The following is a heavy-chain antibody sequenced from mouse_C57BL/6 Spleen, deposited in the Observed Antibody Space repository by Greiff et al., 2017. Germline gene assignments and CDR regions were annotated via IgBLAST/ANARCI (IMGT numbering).Heavy chain of an antibody. V-gene: IGHV1-15*01. D-gene: IGHD1-1*01. Sequence: QVQLQQSGAELVRPGASVTLSCKASGYTFTDYEMHWVKQTPVHGLEWIGAIDPETGGTAYNQKFQGKAILTADKSSSTAYMELRSLTSEDSAVYYCTRIVADYWGQGTSVTVSS. CDR2: IDPETGGT. CDR1: GYTFTDYE. CDR3: TRIVADY. J-gene: IGHJ4*01.